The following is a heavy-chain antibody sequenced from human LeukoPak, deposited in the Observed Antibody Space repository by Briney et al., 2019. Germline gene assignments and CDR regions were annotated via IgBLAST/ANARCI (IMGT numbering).Heavy chain of an antibody. D-gene: IGHD5-12*01. V-gene: IGHV4-34*01. J-gene: IGHJ3*02. CDR2: INHSGST. CDR3: ARAPTWINAFDI. Sequence: PSETLSLTCAVYGGSFSGYYWSWIRQPPGKGLEWIGEINHSGSTIYNPSLKSRVTISVDTSKNQFSLKLSSVTAADTAVYYCARAPTWINAFDIWGQGTMVTVSS. CDR1: GGSFSGYY.